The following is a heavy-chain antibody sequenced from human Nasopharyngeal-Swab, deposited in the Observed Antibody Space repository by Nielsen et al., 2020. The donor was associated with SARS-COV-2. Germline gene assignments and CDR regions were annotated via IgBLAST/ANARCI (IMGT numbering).Heavy chain of an antibody. CDR3: GRGGKVGAFDI. CDR1: GFTFSNYW. J-gene: IGHJ3*02. Sequence: GEPLKTPCAASGFTFSNYWMSWVRQAPGKGLEWVANIKQDGSDKYYVDSVKGRFTISRDNAKNSLELQMNSLRVEDTAVYYCGRGGKVGAFDIWGQGTMVTVSS. D-gene: IGHD3-16*01. CDR2: IKQDGSDK. V-gene: IGHV3-7*01.